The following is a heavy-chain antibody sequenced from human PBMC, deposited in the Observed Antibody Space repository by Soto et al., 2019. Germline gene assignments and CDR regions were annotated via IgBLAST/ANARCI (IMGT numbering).Heavy chain of an antibody. D-gene: IGHD3-3*01. CDR1: GGSFSGYY. CDR3: ARGRTYIGPNNFWSGQPRYNWFDP. Sequence: QVQLQQWGAGLLKPSETPSLTCAVYGGSFSGYYWSWIHQPPGKGLEWIGEINHSGSTNYNPSLKSRVTRSVDTSKNQFALQRRSVTAADTAVYYCARGRTYIGPNNFWSGQPRYNWFDPWGKGTLVTFSS. V-gene: IGHV4-34*01. CDR2: INHSGST. J-gene: IGHJ5*02.